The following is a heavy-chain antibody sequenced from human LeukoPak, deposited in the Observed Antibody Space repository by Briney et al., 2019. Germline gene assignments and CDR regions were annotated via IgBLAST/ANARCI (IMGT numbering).Heavy chain of an antibody. CDR1: GFTFSSYS. CDR2: ISSSSSYI. J-gene: IGHJ4*02. V-gene: IGHV3-21*01. Sequence: PGGSLRLSCAASGFTFSSYSMNWVRQAPGKGLEWVSSISSSSSYIYYADSVKGRFTISRDNAKNSLYLQMNSLRAEDTAVYYCARRYPPVRGVNVRPQEVRKYYFDYWGQGTLVTVSS. D-gene: IGHD3-10*01. CDR3: ARRYPPVRGVNVRPQEVRKYYFDY.